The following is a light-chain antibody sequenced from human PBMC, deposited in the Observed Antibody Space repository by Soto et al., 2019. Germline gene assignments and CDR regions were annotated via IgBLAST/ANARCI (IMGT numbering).Light chain of an antibody. Sequence: ALTQPASVSGSPGQSITISCTGTSSDIGGYDYVSWYQQHPGQAPKLLIYDVSDRPSGVSSRFSGSKSGNTASLTISGLQAEDEADYYCSSYTSIPTLIFGGGTKLTVL. CDR3: SSYTSIPTLI. V-gene: IGLV2-14*03. CDR1: SSDIGGYDY. CDR2: DVS. J-gene: IGLJ2*01.